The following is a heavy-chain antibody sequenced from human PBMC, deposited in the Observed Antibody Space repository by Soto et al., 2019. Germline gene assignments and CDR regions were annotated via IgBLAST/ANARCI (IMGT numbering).Heavy chain of an antibody. V-gene: IGHV3-21*01. J-gene: IGHJ6*02. CDR2: ISSSSSYI. CDR1: GFTFSSYS. Sequence: PGGSLRLSCAASGFTFSSYSMNWVRQAPGKGLEWVSSISSSSSYIYYADSVKGRFTISRDNAKNSLYLQMNSLRAEDTAVYYCARDWGVAVAVTYYYYGMDAWGQGTTVTVSS. D-gene: IGHD6-19*01. CDR3: ARDWGVAVAVTYYYYGMDA.